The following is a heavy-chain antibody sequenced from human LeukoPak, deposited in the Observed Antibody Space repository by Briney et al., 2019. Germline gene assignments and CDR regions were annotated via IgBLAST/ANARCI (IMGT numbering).Heavy chain of an antibody. Sequence: PSETLSLTCTVSGGSITGKNDYWGWIRQTPGKGLEWIGTVFHTGITHYNPSLKSRINISVDTSKNQFSLNLNSVTAADTALYYCARHGILTDHSVRFWGQGILVTVSA. CDR3: ARHGILTDHSVRF. D-gene: IGHD3-9*01. V-gene: IGHV4-39*01. CDR1: GGSITGKNDY. CDR2: VFHTGIT. J-gene: IGHJ4*02.